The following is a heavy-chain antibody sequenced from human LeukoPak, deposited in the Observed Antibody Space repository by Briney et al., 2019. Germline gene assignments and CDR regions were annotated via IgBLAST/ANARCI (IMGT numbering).Heavy chain of an antibody. CDR3: ASTYCGGECYGDAFDI. Sequence: GESLKISCKGSGYSFTSYWIGWVRQMPGKGLEWMGIIYPGDSDTRYSPSFQGQVTISADKSISTAYLQWSSLKASDTAMYYCASTYCGGECYGDAFDIWGPGKMVTVSS. D-gene: IGHD2-21*01. V-gene: IGHV5-51*01. J-gene: IGHJ3*02. CDR2: IYPGDSDT. CDR1: GYSFTSYW.